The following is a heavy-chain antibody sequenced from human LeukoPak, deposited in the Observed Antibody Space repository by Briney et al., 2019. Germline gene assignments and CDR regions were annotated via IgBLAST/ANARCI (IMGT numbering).Heavy chain of an antibody. Sequence: PSETLSLTCTVSGGSISSYYWSWIRQPPGKGLEWIGYIYYSGSTNYNPSLKSRVTISIDTSKNQFSLKLSSVTAADTAVYYCARSTEDYYDSSGSLDYWGQGTLVTASS. J-gene: IGHJ4*02. D-gene: IGHD3-22*01. V-gene: IGHV4-59*01. CDR2: IYYSGST. CDR3: ARSTEDYYDSSGSLDY. CDR1: GGSISSYY.